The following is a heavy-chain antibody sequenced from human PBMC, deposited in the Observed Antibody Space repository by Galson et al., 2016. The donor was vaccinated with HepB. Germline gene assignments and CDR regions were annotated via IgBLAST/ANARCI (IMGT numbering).Heavy chain of an antibody. CDR1: GFTFSSYW. J-gene: IGHJ4*02. V-gene: IGHV3-74*01. CDR2: VNPDGSTT. Sequence: SLRLSCAASGFTFSSYWMHWVRQAPGKGLVWVSRVNPDGSTTDYADSVKGQFTISRDNAKNTVYLQMNNLRVEDTAVYYCTRDEGPFDSWGQGTLVTVSS. CDR3: TRDEGPFDS.